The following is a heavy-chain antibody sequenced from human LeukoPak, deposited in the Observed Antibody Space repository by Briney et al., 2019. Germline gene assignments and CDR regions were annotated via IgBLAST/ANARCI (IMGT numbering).Heavy chain of an antibody. Sequence: ASVKVSCKASGYTFTSYGISWVRQAPGQGLEWMGWISAYNGNTNYAQKLQGRVTMTTDTSTSTAYMELRSLRSEDTAVYYCARGLRRAPKLLWFGGNQGQFDYWGQGTLVTVSS. CDR3: ARGLRRAPKLLWFGGNQGQFDY. D-gene: IGHD3-10*01. CDR1: GYTFTSYG. V-gene: IGHV1-18*01. CDR2: ISAYNGNT. J-gene: IGHJ4*02.